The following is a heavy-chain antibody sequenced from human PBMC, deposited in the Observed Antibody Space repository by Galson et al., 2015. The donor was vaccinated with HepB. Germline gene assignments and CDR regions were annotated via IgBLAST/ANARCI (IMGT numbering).Heavy chain of an antibody. V-gene: IGHV4-30-4*01. CDR2: IYYSGTT. D-gene: IGHD2-21*02. Sequence: TLSLTCTVSGGSINSGDYYWSWIRQPPGKGLEWIGDIYYSGTTYYNPSLKSRLTMSVDTSRDQFSLKLSSVTAADTAVYYCARLTYAPSRNFDLWSRGTLVTVSS. CDR3: ARLTYAPSRNFDL. CDR1: GGSINSGDYY. J-gene: IGHJ2*01.